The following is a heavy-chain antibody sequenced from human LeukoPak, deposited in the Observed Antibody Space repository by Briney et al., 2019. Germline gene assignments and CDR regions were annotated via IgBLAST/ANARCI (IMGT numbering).Heavy chain of an antibody. D-gene: IGHD2-15*01. CDR2: IYPGDSDI. CDR3: ARQEYCSGGSCYTWFDP. V-gene: IGHV5-51*01. J-gene: IGHJ5*02. Sequence: GESLKISCKDSGYRFSSYWIAWVRQLPGKGLEYIGIIYPGDSDIRYSPSFQGQVTISADKSISTAYLQWSSLKASDTAMYYCARQEYCSGGSCYTWFDPWGQGTLVTVSS. CDR1: GYRFSSYW.